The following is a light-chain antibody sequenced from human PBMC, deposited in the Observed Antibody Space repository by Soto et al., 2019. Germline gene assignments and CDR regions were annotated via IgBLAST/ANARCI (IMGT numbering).Light chain of an antibody. J-gene: IGLJ1*01. V-gene: IGLV1-44*01. CDR1: SSNIGSNY. CDR2: LND. CDR3: AAWDDSLNAL. Sequence: QSVLTQPPSASGTPGQRVTISCSGSSSNIGSNYVNWYQHLPGTAPKLLIYLNDQRPSGVPDRFSGSKSGTSAFLAISGLQSEDEADYYCAAWDDSLNALFGTGTKVTVL.